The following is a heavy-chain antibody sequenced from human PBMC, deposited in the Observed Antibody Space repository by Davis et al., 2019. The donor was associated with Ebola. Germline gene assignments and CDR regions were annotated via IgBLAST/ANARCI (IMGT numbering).Heavy chain of an antibody. V-gene: IGHV4-59*08. CDR2: VYSSGST. CDR3: ARRFDY. J-gene: IGHJ4*02. Sequence: MPSETLSLTCTVSSGSISPNYWSWIRQPPGKGLEWIGYVYSSGSTNYNPSLESRVTILVDTSKNQFSLKLSSVTAADTAVYYCARRFDYWGQGTLVTVSS. CDR1: SGSISPNY.